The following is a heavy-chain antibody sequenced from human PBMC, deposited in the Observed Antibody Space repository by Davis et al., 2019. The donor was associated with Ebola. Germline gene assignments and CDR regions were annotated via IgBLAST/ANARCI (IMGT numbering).Heavy chain of an antibody. CDR1: GFVFSSYV. Sequence: GGSLRLSCAASGFVFSSYVMSWVRRAPGKGLEWVSTLGLSADTYYADSVKGRFTISRDNSKNTLHLQMNSLRVEETAIYYCVKDTSSSWFDVWGQGTTVTVSS. CDR3: VKDTSSSWFDV. CDR2: LGLSADT. V-gene: IGHV3-23*01. D-gene: IGHD6-13*01. J-gene: IGHJ3*01.